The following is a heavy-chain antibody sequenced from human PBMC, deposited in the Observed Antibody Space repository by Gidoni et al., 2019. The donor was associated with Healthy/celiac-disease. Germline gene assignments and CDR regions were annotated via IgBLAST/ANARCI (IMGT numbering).Heavy chain of an antibody. CDR3: AHSSAQLRGNWFDP. D-gene: IGHD3-10*01. CDR1: VFSLSTSGVG. V-gene: IGHV2-5*02. CDR2: IYWDDDK. J-gene: IGHJ5*02. Sequence: QITLKESGPTLVKPTQTLTLTCTFSVFSLSTSGVGVGGIRQPPGKALEWLALIYWDDDKRYSPSLKSRLTITKDTSKNQVVLTMTNMDPVDTATYYCAHSSAQLRGNWFDPWGQGTLVTVSS.